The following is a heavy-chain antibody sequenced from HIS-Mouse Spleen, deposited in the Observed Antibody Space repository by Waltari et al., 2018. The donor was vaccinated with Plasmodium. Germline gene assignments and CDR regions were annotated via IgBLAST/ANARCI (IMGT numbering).Heavy chain of an antibody. V-gene: IGHV5-51*03. CDR3: ARRLRGDSSSSWYFDL. J-gene: IGHJ2*01. CDR1: GYSFTSYW. CDR2: IYPGDSDT. D-gene: IGHD6-6*01. Sequence: EVQLVQSGAEVKKPGESLKISCKGSGYSFTSYWIGWVRQMPGKGLEWMGIIYPGDSDTRYSPPFQGQVTISADKSISTAYLQWSSLKASDTAMYYCARRLRGDSSSSWYFDLWGRGTLVTVSS.